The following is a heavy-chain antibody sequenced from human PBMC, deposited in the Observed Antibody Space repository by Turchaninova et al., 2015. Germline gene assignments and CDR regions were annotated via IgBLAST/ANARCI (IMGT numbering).Heavy chain of an antibody. D-gene: IGHD4-11*01. CDR1: GGSISSSNW. CDR3: ARDFRYRNSRHNGFDP. J-gene: IGHJ5*02. CDR2: MCHHGNT. Sequence: QVHLEESGPGLVKPMGTLSLTCGVSGGSISSSNWWSWVRQSPERGLAWLGEMCHHGNTIYNTYLSSQFTFSLITAQHQVSLMCTSGSAGDWDEEYGARDFRYRNSRHNGFDPWGQGSLVNV. V-gene: IGHV4-4*02.